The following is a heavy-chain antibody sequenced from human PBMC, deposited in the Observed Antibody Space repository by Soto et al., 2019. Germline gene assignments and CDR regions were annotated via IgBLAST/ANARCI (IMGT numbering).Heavy chain of an antibody. Sequence: EVQLLESGGGLVQPGGSLRLSCAASGFTFSSYAMSWVRQAPGKGLEWVSAISGSGGSTYYADSVKGRFTISRDNSKNTLYLQMNSLRAEDTAVYYCAKDRGFFCTSCSYYMDVWGKGTTVTVSS. CDR2: ISGSGGST. CDR3: AKDRGFFCTSCSYYMDV. J-gene: IGHJ6*03. CDR1: GFTFSSYA. V-gene: IGHV3-23*01. D-gene: IGHD2-2*01.